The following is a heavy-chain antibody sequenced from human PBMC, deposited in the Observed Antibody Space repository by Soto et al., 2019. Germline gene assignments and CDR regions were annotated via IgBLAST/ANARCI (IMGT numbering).Heavy chain of an antibody. Sequence: ASVKVSCKASGYTFTSYGISWVRQAPGQGLEWMGWISAYNGNTNYAQKLQGRVTMTTDTSTSTAYMELRSLRSDDTAVYYCAVTPITIFGVVIKGEYAYWAQGTLVPVSS. CDR1: GYTFTSYG. CDR2: ISAYNGNT. D-gene: IGHD3-3*01. CDR3: AVTPITIFGVVIKGEYAY. V-gene: IGHV1-18*01. J-gene: IGHJ4*02.